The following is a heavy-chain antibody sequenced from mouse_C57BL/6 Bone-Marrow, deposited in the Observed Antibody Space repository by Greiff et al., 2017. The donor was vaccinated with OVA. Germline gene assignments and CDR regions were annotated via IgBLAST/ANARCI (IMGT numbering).Heavy chain of an antibody. V-gene: IGHV5-17*01. D-gene: IGHD2-5*01. J-gene: IGHJ2*01. Sequence: LVESGGGLVKPGGSLKLSCAASGFPFSDYGMHWVRQAPEKGLEWVAYISSGSSTIYYADTVKGRFTISRDNAKNTLFLQMTSLRSEDTAMYYCARGSNYGTYYFDYWGQGTTLTVSS. CDR1: GFPFSDYG. CDR3: ARGSNYGTYYFDY. CDR2: ISSGSSTI.